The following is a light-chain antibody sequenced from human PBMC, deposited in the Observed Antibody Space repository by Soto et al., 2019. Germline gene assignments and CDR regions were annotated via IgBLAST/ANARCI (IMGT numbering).Light chain of an antibody. CDR2: RIS. CDR1: QSVGRNY. Sequence: EIVLTQSPGTLSLSPGERATLSCRASQSVGRNYLAWYQQEPGQAPRLLIHRISTRATGIPDRFSGSGFATDFTLTISRLEPEDFAVYYCQQYDNAPQTFGQGTRVEIK. CDR3: QQYDNAPQT. J-gene: IGKJ1*01. V-gene: IGKV3-20*01.